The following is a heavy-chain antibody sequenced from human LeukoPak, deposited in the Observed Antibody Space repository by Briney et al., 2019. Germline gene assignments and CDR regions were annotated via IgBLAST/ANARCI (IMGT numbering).Heavy chain of an antibody. CDR3: ARDSRSGWDFDY. J-gene: IGHJ4*02. Sequence: SETLSLTCTVSGGSISSYYWSWIRQPPGKGLELIGYIYYSGSTNYNPSLKSRVTISVDTSKNQFSLKLSSVTAADTAVYYCARDSRSGWDFDYWGQGTLVTVSS. CDR2: IYYSGST. V-gene: IGHV4-59*01. D-gene: IGHD6-19*01. CDR1: GGSISSYY.